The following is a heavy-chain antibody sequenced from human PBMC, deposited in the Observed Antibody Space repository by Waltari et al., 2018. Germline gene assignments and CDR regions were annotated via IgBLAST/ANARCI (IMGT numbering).Heavy chain of an antibody. Sequence: EVQLLQSGAEVKKPGATVKIYCKSSGYTFTDYYIHWVKQTPGKGLEWMGRVGPKDGETIYAEKFQDRVTISADTSTDTVYMIMNGLRFDDTALYFCSRSGSDDWFDPWGRGTPVTVVS. D-gene: IGHD2-15*01. CDR2: VGPKDGET. J-gene: IGHJ5*02. CDR1: GYTFTDYY. CDR3: SRSGSDDWFDP. V-gene: IGHV1-69-2*01.